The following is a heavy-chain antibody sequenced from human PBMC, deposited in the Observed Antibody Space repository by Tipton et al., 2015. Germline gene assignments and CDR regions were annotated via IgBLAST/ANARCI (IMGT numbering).Heavy chain of an antibody. D-gene: IGHD6-19*01. CDR3: ARQAGPFDP. CDR2: ISSSGSTT. CDR1: GFTFSGYN. V-gene: IGHV3-48*01. Sequence: SLRLSCAASGFTFSGYNMNWVRQAPGKGPEWVSYISSSGSTTYHADSVKGRFIISRDNSKNTLYLQMNSLRAEDSAVYYCARQAGPFDPWGQGTLVTVSS. J-gene: IGHJ5*02.